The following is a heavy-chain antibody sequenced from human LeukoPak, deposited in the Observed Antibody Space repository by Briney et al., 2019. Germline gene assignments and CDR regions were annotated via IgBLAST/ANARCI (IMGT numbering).Heavy chain of an antibody. Sequence: GGSLRLSCAASGFTFSNYAMSWVRRAPGTGLEWVSGISYSGGTTYYADRVKGRFTISRDNDKTPLYLQMNSQRAEDTAVYYCAKTLYAVGAWSPFDYWGQGTLVTVSS. CDR1: GFTFSNYA. CDR3: AKTLYAVGAWSPFDY. CDR2: ISYSGGTT. J-gene: IGHJ4*02. D-gene: IGHD2-15*01. V-gene: IGHV3-23*01.